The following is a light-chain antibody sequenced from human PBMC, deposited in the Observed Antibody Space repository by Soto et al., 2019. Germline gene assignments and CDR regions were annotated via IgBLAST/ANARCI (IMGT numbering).Light chain of an antibody. V-gene: IGLV2-14*01. CDR1: SSDVGRYNY. J-gene: IGLJ1*01. CDR2: DVS. CDR3: SSFTTSSTLV. Sequence: QSVLAQPASVSGSPGQSITISCTGTSSDVGRYNYVSWFQQHPGKAPKLLIYDVSNWPSGVSDRFSGSKSGNTASLTISGLQAEDEADYYCSSFTTSSTLVFGTGTKVTVL.